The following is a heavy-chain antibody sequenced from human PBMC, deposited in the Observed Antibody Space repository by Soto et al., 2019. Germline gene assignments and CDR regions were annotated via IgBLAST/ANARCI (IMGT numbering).Heavy chain of an antibody. CDR3: AAHIWGNAFDI. Sequence: SLTCTVSGGSISSYYWNWIRQSPGKGLEWIGFIYYSGSTNYNPSLKSRVTISVDTSKNQFSLKLSSVTAADTAVYYCAAHIWGNAFDIWGQGTMVTVSS. CDR1: GGSISSYY. V-gene: IGHV4-59*03. J-gene: IGHJ3*02. CDR2: IYYSGST. D-gene: IGHD3-16*01.